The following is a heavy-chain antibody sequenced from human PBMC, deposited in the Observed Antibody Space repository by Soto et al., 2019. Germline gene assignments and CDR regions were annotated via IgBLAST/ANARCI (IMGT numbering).Heavy chain of an antibody. D-gene: IGHD3-10*01. CDR2: MNPNSGNT. V-gene: IGHV1-8*01. CDR1: GYTFTSYD. Sequence: ASVKVSCKASGYTFTSYDINWVRQATGQGLEWMGWMNPNSGNTGCAQKFQGRVTMTRNTSISTAYMELSSLRSEDTAVYYCARNTDYYGSGSYYHWGQGTLVTVSS. CDR3: ARNTDYYGSGSYYH. J-gene: IGHJ4*02.